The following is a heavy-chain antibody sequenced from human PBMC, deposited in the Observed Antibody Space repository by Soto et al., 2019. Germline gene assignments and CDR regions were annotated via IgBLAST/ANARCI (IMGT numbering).Heavy chain of an antibody. CDR2: IIPVFGTP. Sequence: QVQLEQSGSEVKKSGSSVKVYCKASGYSFSSHAITWVRQAHGQGLEWMGGIIPVFGTPSYAQKFQGRVTSSADKSTNTSYPELRSLRSEDTAVYYCARGGALSTSWYWGDGLDSLGKGTQVTFSS. CDR3: ARGGALSTSWYWGDGLDS. CDR1: GYSFSSHA. V-gene: IGHV1-69*06. J-gene: IGHJ4*02. D-gene: IGHD6-13*01.